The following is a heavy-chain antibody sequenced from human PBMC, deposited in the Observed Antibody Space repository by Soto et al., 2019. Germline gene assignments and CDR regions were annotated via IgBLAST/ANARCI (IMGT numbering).Heavy chain of an antibody. J-gene: IGHJ4*02. CDR3: AKELAASRPFDY. Sequence: GGSLRLSCAASGFSLSSYGMDWVRQAPGTGLEWVSAISGSGADTYYADSVKGRFTISRDNFKNTLYLHMNSLRAEDTAVYYCAKELAASRPFDYWGQGTLVTVSS. V-gene: IGHV3-23*01. CDR1: GFSLSSYG. D-gene: IGHD1-26*01. CDR2: ISGSGADT.